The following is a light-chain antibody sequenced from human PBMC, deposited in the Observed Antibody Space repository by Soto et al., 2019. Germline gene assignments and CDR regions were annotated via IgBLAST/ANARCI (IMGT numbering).Light chain of an antibody. CDR1: SSDVGGYNY. Sequence: QSALTQPASESGSPGQSITISCTGSSSDVGGYNYVSWYQQHPGKAPKLIIYDVNNRPSGVSDRFSGSKSGNTASLTISGLQAEDEADYYCSSYTISSTLGVFGGGTKLTVL. J-gene: IGLJ3*02. CDR2: DVN. V-gene: IGLV2-14*03. CDR3: SSYTISSTLGV.